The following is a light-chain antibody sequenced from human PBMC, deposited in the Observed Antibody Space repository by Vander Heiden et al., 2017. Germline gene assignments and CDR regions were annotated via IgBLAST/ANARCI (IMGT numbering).Light chain of an antibody. V-gene: IGLV2-23*02. CDR2: EVS. J-gene: IGLJ3*02. CDR1: SSDVGSYNL. Sequence: ALTQTASVSGSRGQSITISCTGTSSDVGSYNLVSWYQQHPGKAPKLMIYEVSKRPAGVSNRFSGSKSGNTASLTISGLQAEDEADYYCCSDAGSSTLWVFGGGTKLTVL. CDR3: CSDAGSSTLWV.